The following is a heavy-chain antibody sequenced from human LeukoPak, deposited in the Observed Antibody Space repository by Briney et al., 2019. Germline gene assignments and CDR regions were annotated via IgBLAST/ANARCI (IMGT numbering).Heavy chain of an antibody. CDR2: ISYDGSNK. Sequence: PGRSLRLSCAASGFTFSSCGMHWVRQAPGKGLEWVAVISYDGSNKYYADSVKGRFTISRDNSKNTLYLQMNSLRAEDTAVYYCERRNYYGSGTQYYYYYGMDVWGQGTTVTVSS. CDR3: ERRNYYGSGTQYYYYYGMDV. D-gene: IGHD3-10*01. CDR1: GFTFSSCG. J-gene: IGHJ6*02. V-gene: IGHV3-30*03.